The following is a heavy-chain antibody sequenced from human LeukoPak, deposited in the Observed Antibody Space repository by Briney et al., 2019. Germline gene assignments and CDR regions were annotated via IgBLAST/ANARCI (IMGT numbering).Heavy chain of an antibody. V-gene: IGHV3-21*01. D-gene: IGHD5-18*01. Sequence: GGSLRLSCAASGFTFSSYSMNWVRQAPGKGLEWVSSISSSSSYIYYADSVKGRFTISRDNAKNSLYLQMNSLRAEDTAVYYCARDLETAMVQRAGAFDIWGQGTMVTVSS. CDR3: ARDLETAMVQRAGAFDI. CDR2: ISSSSSYI. J-gene: IGHJ3*02. CDR1: GFTFSSYS.